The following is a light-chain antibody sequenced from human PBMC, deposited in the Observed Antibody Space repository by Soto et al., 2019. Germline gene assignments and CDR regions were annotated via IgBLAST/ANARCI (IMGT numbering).Light chain of an antibody. CDR1: QSISSY. Sequence: IHMTHSPSSLSASVLYRVTITFRASQSISSYLNWYQQKPGKAPKLLIYAASSLQSGVPSRFSGSGSGTDFTLTISSLQPEDFATYYCQQSYSTPTFGQGTKVDIK. V-gene: IGKV1-39*01. CDR3: QQSYSTPT. J-gene: IGKJ1*01. CDR2: AAS.